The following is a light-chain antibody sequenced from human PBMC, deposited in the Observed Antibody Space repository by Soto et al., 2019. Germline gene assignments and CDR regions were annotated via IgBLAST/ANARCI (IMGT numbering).Light chain of an antibody. CDR1: STDVGSYNY. CDR3: GSYTSTDTPFV. V-gene: IGLV2-14*01. CDR2: EVS. J-gene: IGLJ1*01. Sequence: QSVLAQPSSVSGSPGQSITISCTGTSTDVGSYNYVSWYQHHPGKGPKLIIYEVSNRPSGVSDRFSGSKSGNKASLIISNLEAEDESDYYCGSYTSTDTPFVFGTGTKVTV.